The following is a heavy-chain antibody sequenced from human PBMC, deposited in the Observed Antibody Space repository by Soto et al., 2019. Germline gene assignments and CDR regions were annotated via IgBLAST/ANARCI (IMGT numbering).Heavy chain of an antibody. CDR3: ARGIEDPGYSYGLYYCAKLSDFWSGSPTYHFDY. V-gene: IGHV1-18*04. CDR2: ISAYNGNT. CDR1: RDTYTSYG. D-gene: IGHD3-3*01. Sequence: SVKVSSKASRDTYTSYGICWSRQAPGQGLESMGWISAYNGNTNYAQKLQGRVTMTTDTSTSTAYMELRSLRSDDTAVYYCARGIEDPGYSYGLYYCAKLSDFWSGSPTYHFDYWGQGTQVTVSS. J-gene: IGHJ4*02.